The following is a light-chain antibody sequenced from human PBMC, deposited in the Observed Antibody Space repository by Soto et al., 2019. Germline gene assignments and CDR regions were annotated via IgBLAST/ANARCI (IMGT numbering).Light chain of an antibody. CDR1: SGHSSYA. V-gene: IGLV4-69*01. CDR3: QTSGTGILV. J-gene: IGLJ1*01. CDR2: LNNDGSH. Sequence: QSVLTQSPSASASPGPSVKLTCTVSSGHSSYAIAWHQQRPEKGPRDLMKLNNDGSHNKGDGIPDRFSCSSSGAERYLTISRLHAEDVADYYCQTSGTGILVFGTGTKLTVL.